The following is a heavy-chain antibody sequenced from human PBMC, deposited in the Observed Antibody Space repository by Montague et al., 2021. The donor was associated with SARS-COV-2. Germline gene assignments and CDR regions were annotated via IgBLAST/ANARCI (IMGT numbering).Heavy chain of an antibody. J-gene: IGHJ5*01. CDR1: GGSITYSSYY. CDR3: ARASFYYGSGSHYNNWFDS. Sequence: SETLSLTCTMSGGSITYSSYYWGWIRLPPGKGLEWIGSIYYSGTAYYNASLKSRVTMSLDMSKNQLSLRLKSTTAADTAVYFCARASFYYGSGSHYNNWFDSWGQGTTVTVSS. V-gene: IGHV4-39*07. D-gene: IGHD3-10*01. CDR2: IYYSGTA.